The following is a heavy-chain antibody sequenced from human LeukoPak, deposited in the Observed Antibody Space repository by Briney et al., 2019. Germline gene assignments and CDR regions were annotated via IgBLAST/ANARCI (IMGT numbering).Heavy chain of an antibody. CDR1: GSTLTEIS. Sequence: ASVNVSCKVSGSTLTEISIDWVRRAPGKGLECMGTFGPQVGETIHAQKLQGRLKMTADTSTDTAYMEMSSLQSEDTAVYYCATGAMVYEYWGQGTLVTVSS. J-gene: IGHJ4*02. CDR2: FGPQVGET. V-gene: IGHV1-24*01. CDR3: ATGAMVYEY. D-gene: IGHD3-10*01.